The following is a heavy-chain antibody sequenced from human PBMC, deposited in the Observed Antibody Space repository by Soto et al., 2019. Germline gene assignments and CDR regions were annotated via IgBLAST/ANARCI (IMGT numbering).Heavy chain of an antibody. CDR1: GFSLSTTAVG. V-gene: IGHV2-5*02. CDR2: IYWDETK. CDR3: AHGSGWLSDQ. Sequence: QITLKESGPTLVKPTQTLTLTCTFSGFSLSTTAVGVNWIRQPPGKPLEWLALIYWDETKHYSSSLKNRLTITKDSSTHPVVLTMTNMDPVDTATYYCAHGSGWLSDQWGQGTLVTVSS. J-gene: IGHJ4*02. D-gene: IGHD6-19*01.